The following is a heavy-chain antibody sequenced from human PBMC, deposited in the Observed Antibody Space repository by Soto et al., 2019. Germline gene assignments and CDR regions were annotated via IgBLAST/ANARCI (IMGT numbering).Heavy chain of an antibody. J-gene: IGHJ4*02. CDR3: ARPGGLVATITGFDY. D-gene: IGHD5-12*01. CDR2: ISSSSSYI. Sequence: GGSLRLSCAASGFTFSSYSMNWVRQAPGKGLEWVSSISSSSSYIYYADSVKGRFTISRDNAKNSLYLQMNSLRAEDTAVYYCARPGGLVATITGFDYWGQGTLVTVSS. CDR1: GFTFSSYS. V-gene: IGHV3-21*01.